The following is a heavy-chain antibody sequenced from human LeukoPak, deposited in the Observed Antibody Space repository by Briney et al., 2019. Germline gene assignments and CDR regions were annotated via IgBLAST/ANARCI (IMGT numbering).Heavy chain of an antibody. CDR3: ARDRSFGTYCGGDCYSDYYYGMDV. CDR1: GFTFSSYT. D-gene: IGHD2-21*02. J-gene: IGHJ6*02. V-gene: IGHV3-21*01. CDR2: ISSSSSYI. Sequence: GGSLRLSCAASGFTFSSYTVNWVRQAPGKGLEWVSSISSSSSYIYYADSVKGRFTISRDNAKNSLYLQMNSLRAEDTAVYYCARDRSFGTYCGGDCYSDYYYGMDVWGQGTTVTVSS.